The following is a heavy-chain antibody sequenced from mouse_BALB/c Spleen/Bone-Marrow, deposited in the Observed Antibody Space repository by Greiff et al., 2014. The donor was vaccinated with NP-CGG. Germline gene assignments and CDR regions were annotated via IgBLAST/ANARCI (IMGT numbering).Heavy chain of an antibody. V-gene: IGHV1-80*01. CDR2: IYPGDGDT. Sequence: QVQLQQSGAELVRPGSSVKISCKASGYAFSSYWMNWVKQRPGQGLEWIGQIYPGDGDTNYNGKFKGKATLTADKSSSTAYMQLSSLTSEDSAVYFRARDGSSYGDWYFDVWGAGTTVTVSS. CDR3: ARDGSSYGDWYFDV. CDR1: GYAFSSYW. D-gene: IGHD1-1*01. J-gene: IGHJ1*01.